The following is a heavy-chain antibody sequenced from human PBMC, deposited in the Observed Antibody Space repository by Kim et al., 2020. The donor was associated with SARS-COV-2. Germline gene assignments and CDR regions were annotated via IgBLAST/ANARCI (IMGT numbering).Heavy chain of an antibody. CDR1: GYTFTSYG. CDR2: ISAYNGNT. CDR3: ARGLYYYDSNHAFDI. Sequence: ASVKVSCKASGYTFTSYGISWVRQAPGQGLEWMGWISAYNGNTNYAQKLQGRVTMTTDTSTSTAYMELRSLRSDDTAVYYCARGLYYYDSNHAFDIWGQGTMVTVSS. J-gene: IGHJ3*02. D-gene: IGHD3-22*01. V-gene: IGHV1-18*04.